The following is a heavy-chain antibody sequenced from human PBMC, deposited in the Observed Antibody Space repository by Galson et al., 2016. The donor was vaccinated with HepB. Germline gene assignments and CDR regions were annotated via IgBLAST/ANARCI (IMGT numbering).Heavy chain of an antibody. CDR3: ARPRDNYGHAIDI. CDR1: GFSFRDYY. V-gene: IGHV3-11*06. CDR2: ISSGSAYK. Sequence: SLRLSCAASGFSFRDYYMSWIRQAPGKGLEWVSSISSGSAYKYYADSVKGRFSIFRDNAKNSLYLQMNSLRVVDTAVYYCARPRDNYGHAIDIWGQGTMVTVSS. D-gene: IGHD3-10*01. J-gene: IGHJ3*02.